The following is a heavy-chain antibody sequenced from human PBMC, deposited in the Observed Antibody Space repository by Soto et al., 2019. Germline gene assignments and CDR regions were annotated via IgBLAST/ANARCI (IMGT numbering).Heavy chain of an antibody. CDR1: GYTFTSCG. J-gene: IGHJ4*02. CDR2: INPYNGNT. Sequence: EASVKVSCKASGYTFTSCGISWVRQAPGQGLEWMGWINPYNGNTKYAQKLQGRVTMTTDTSTSTAYMELRSLRSDDTAVYYCAREAAGGLFAYGGQGPLVTVSS. CDR3: AREAAGGLFAY. V-gene: IGHV1-18*01. D-gene: IGHD3-16*01.